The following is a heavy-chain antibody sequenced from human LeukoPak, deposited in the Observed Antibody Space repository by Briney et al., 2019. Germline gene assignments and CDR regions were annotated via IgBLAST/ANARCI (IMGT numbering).Heavy chain of an antibody. V-gene: IGHV1-69*01. Sequence: GSSVKVSCKASGGTFSSYAISWVRQAPGQGLEWMGGVIPIFGTANYAQKFQGRVTITADESTSTAYMELSSLRSEDTAVYYCAREGKKRKYYYDSSGYHNWFDPWGQGTLVTVSS. CDR1: GGTFSSYA. CDR3: AREGKKRKYYYDSSGYHNWFDP. D-gene: IGHD3-22*01. CDR2: VIPIFGTA. J-gene: IGHJ5*02.